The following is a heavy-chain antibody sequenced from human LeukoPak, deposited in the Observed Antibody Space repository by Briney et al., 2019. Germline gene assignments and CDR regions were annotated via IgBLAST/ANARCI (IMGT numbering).Heavy chain of an antibody. D-gene: IGHD1-26*01. CDR2: IKQDGSEK. CDR1: GFTFSSYW. CDR3: ARRDRWDPFFDY. Sequence: GESMRLSCAASGFTFSSYWMSWVRQAPGKGLEWVAYIKQDGSEKYYVDSVKGRFTISRDNAKNSLYLQMNSLSAEDTAVYYCARRDRWDPFFDYWGQGTLVTVSS. J-gene: IGHJ4*02. V-gene: IGHV3-7*01.